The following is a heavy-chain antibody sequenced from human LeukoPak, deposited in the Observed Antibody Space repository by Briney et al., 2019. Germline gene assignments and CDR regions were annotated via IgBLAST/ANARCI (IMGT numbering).Heavy chain of an antibody. V-gene: IGHV3-23*01. CDR3: ARKYCSGGSCYSGFDY. Sequence: GGSLRLSCAASGFSFSSCAMTWVRQAPGKGLEWVSAISGSGGSTYYADSVKGRFTISRDNSKNTLYLQMNSLRAEDTAVYYCARKYCSGGSCYSGFDYWGQGTLVTVSS. CDR2: ISGSGGST. D-gene: IGHD2-15*01. CDR1: GFSFSSCA. J-gene: IGHJ4*02.